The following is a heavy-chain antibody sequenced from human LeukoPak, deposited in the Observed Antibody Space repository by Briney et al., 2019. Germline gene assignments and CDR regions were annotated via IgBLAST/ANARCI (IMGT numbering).Heavy chain of an antibody. J-gene: IGHJ4*02. D-gene: IGHD5-24*01. CDR2: ICPDGTGI. Sequence: AGGSLRLSCAASGFIFSFCCMHWVRQAPGKGPMWVSRICPDGTGISYANSVKGRFTISRDNSKNTLYLQMNSLRAEDTAVYYCAKAPLLLMATITIFGYWGQGTLVTVSS. V-gene: IGHV3-74*01. CDR3: AKAPLLLMATITIFGY. CDR1: GFIFSFCC.